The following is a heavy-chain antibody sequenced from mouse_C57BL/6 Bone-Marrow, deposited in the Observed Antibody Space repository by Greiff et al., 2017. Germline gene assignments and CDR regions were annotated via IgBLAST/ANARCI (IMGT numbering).Heavy chain of an antibody. CDR1: GYAFSSSW. V-gene: IGHV1-82*01. Sequence: VQLQQSGPELVKPGASVKISCKASGYAFSSSWMNWVQQRPGKGLEWIGRIYPGDGDTNYNGKFKGKATLTADKSSSTAYMQLSSLTSEVSAVYFCARRFDSYYYGSSLYYYAMDYWGQGTSVTVSS. CDR3: ARRFDSYYYGSSLYYYAMDY. J-gene: IGHJ4*01. D-gene: IGHD1-1*01. CDR2: IYPGDGDT.